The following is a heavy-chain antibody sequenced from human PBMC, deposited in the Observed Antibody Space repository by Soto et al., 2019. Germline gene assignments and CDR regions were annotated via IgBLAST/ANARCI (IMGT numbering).Heavy chain of an antibody. CDR3: ARQGGNNCYYCFGMDV. J-gene: IGHJ6*02. CDR2: IYYSGST. CDR1: GGSISSSSYY. Sequence: SETLSLTYTVSGGSISSSSYYWGWIRQPPGKWLEWIGSIYYSGSTYYNPSLKSRVTISVDTSKNQFSLKLSSVTAADTAVYYCARQGGNNCYYCFGMDVWGQGITVTV. D-gene: IGHD1-26*01. V-gene: IGHV4-39*01.